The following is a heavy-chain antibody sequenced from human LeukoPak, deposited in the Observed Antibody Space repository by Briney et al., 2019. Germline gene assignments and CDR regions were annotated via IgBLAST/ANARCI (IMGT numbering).Heavy chain of an antibody. V-gene: IGHV4-59*01. D-gene: IGHD3-22*01. Sequence: SEALSLTCTVSGGSISGYYWSWIRRPPGKGLEWIGHIYYSGSADYNASLKSRATMFVDTSKNEFSLTLRSVTAADTAVYYCARVGDSSGYSVLDSWGQGTLVTVSS. CDR2: IYYSGSA. CDR1: GGSISGYY. CDR3: ARVGDSSGYSVLDS. J-gene: IGHJ4*02.